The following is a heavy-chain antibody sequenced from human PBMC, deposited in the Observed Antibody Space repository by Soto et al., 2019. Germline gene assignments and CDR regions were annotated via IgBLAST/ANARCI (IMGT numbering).Heavy chain of an antibody. V-gene: IGHV2-5*02. J-gene: IGHJ4*02. CDR1: GFSLTRGVG. D-gene: IGHD3-10*01. CDR2: IYWDDDK. CDR3: AHEIHYGSGSYYFDY. Sequence: QITLKESGPPLVKPTQTLTLTCTFSGFSLTRGVGVGWIRQPPGKALEWLALIYWDDDKRYSPSLKSRLTITKDSSKNQVVLTMTNMDPVDTATYYCAHEIHYGSGSYYFDYWGQGTLVTVSS.